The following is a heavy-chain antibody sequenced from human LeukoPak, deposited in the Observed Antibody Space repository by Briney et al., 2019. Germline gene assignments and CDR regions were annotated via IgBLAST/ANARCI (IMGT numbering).Heavy chain of an antibody. Sequence: QPGGSLRLSCAASGFTFSSYWMHWVRQAPGKGLVWVSRINSGGSSTSYADSVKGRFTISRDNATNTLYLQMNSLRAEDTAVYYCARKLYGSGSYYWFDYWGQGTLVTVSS. CDR3: ARKLYGSGSYYWFDY. J-gene: IGHJ4*02. CDR1: GFTFSSYW. V-gene: IGHV3-74*01. CDR2: INSGGSST. D-gene: IGHD3-10*01.